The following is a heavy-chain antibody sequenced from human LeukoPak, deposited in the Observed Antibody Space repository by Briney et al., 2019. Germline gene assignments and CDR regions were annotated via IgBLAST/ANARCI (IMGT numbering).Heavy chain of an antibody. D-gene: IGHD6-13*01. CDR1: GFTFSSYG. CDR3: AKSFGPVIAAAGTGAD. V-gene: IGHV3-23*01. Sequence: PGGSLRLSCAASGFTFSSYGMSWVRQAPGKGLEWVSAISGSGGSTYYADSVKGRFTISRDNSKNTLYLQMNSLRAEDTAVYYCAKSFGPVIAAAGTGADWGQGTPVIVSS. CDR2: ISGSGGST. J-gene: IGHJ4*02.